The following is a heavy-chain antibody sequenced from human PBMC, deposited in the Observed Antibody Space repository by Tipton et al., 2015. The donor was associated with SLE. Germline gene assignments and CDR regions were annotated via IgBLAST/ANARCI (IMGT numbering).Heavy chain of an antibody. Sequence: TLSLTYTVSGGSISSCSCYWGWIRQPPGKGLEWIGEINHSASTTYNPSLKSRVTISIDTSKKQFSLKLSSVTAADTAVYYCARGLSSLVGFYYYYYMDVWGKGTTVTVSS. CDR3: ARGLSSLVGFYYYYYMDV. CDR2: INHSAST. J-gene: IGHJ6*03. D-gene: IGHD2-8*02. V-gene: IGHV4-39*07. CDR1: GGSISSCSCY.